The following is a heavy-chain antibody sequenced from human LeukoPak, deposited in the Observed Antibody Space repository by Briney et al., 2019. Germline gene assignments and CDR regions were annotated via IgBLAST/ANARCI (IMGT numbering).Heavy chain of an antibody. CDR1: GGSISSSSYY. D-gene: IGHD1-26*01. Sequence: PSETLSLTCTVSGGSISSSSYYWGWLRQPPGRGLEWIGIIYYGGTTYYNPSLKSRVTISVDTSKNQFSLKLSSVTAADTAVYYCARLVGSYYGGRFDYWGQGTLVTVSS. CDR3: ARLVGSYYGGRFDY. V-gene: IGHV4-39*01. J-gene: IGHJ4*02. CDR2: IYYGGTT.